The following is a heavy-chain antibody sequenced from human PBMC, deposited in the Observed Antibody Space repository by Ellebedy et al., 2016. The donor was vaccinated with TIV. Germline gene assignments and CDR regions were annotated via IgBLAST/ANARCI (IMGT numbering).Heavy chain of an antibody. D-gene: IGHD1-26*01. V-gene: IGHV4-59*08. J-gene: IGHJ4*02. Sequence: MPSETLSLTCTVSGGSISGYYWSWIRQPPGKGLEWIGYIYNYGIPNYNPSLKSRVTISVDTSKSQFSLKLSSVTAADTAVYYCARRSSGSARFDFWGQGTLATVSS. CDR1: GGSISGYY. CDR2: IYNYGIP. CDR3: ARRSSGSARFDF.